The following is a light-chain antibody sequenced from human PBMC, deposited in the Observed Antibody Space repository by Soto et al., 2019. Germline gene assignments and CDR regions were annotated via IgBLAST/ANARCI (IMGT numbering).Light chain of an antibody. Sequence: QSVLTQPPSASGTPGQRVTISCSGSSSNIGSNNVDWYQQLPGTAPKLLIYSNNQRPSGVPDRFSGSKSGTSASLAISGLQSEDEADYYCAAWDGSLSGEVFGGGTKLTVL. CDR1: SSNIGSNN. CDR3: AAWDGSLSGEV. CDR2: SNN. J-gene: IGLJ2*01. V-gene: IGLV1-44*01.